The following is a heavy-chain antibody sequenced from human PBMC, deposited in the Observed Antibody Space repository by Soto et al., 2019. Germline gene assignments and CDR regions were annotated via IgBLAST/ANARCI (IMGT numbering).Heavy chain of an antibody. Sequence: GGSLRLSCAASGFTVSRNYMSWVRQAPGKWLEWVSLIYSGGSTYYADSVKGRFTISRDKSKNTLYLQMNSLRADDTAVYYCARREYSRSSDHNWFDPWGQGTLDNVSS. CDR2: IYSGGST. CDR1: GFTVSRNY. V-gene: IGHV3-53*01. J-gene: IGHJ5*02. D-gene: IGHD6-6*01. CDR3: ARREYSRSSDHNWFDP.